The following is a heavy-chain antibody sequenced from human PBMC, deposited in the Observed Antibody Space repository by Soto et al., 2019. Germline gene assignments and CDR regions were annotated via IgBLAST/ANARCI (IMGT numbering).Heavy chain of an antibody. Sequence: PSETLSLTCTVSGGSISSYYWSRIRQPPGKGLEWIGYIYYSGSTNYNPSLKSRVTISVDTSKNQFSLKLSSVTAADTAVYYCAILTMVRGVIYPLWGQGTLVTVSS. J-gene: IGHJ4*02. CDR3: AILTMVRGVIYPL. CDR1: GGSISSYY. D-gene: IGHD3-10*01. CDR2: IYYSGST. V-gene: IGHV4-59*08.